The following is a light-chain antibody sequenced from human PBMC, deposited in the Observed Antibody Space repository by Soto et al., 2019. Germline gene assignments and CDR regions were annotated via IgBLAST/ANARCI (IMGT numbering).Light chain of an antibody. Sequence: QSALTQPASVSGSPGQSITISCTGTSSDVGGYNYVSWYQQRPGKAPKLIIYDVTNRPSGVSNRFSGSKSGNTASLTISGLQAEDGADYYCSSYTTSSTLVFGGGTMLTVL. CDR1: SSDVGGYNY. J-gene: IGLJ2*01. V-gene: IGLV2-14*01. CDR3: SSYTTSSTLV. CDR2: DVT.